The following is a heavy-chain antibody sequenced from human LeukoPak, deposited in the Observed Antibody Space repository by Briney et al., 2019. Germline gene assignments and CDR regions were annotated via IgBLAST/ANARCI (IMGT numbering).Heavy chain of an antibody. CDR1: GYTFTSYG. CDR2: ISAYNGNT. Sequence: ASMKVSCKASGYTFTSYGISWVRQAPGQGLEWMGWISAYNGNTNYAQKLQGRVTMTTDTSTSTAYMELRSLRSDDTAVYYCARDRIWDSRSGGSAVDYWGQGTLVTVSS. V-gene: IGHV1-18*01. CDR3: ARDRIWDSRSGGSAVDY. J-gene: IGHJ4*02. D-gene: IGHD2-15*01.